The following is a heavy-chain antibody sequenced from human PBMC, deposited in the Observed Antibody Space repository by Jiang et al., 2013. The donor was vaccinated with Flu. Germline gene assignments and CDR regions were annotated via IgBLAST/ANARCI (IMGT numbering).Heavy chain of an antibody. CDR2: ISGNSGIT. V-gene: IGHV3-23*01. J-gene: IGHJ3*02. Sequence: VSGISGNSGITYYADSVKGRFTISRDNSKNTLYLQMDSLSAEDTAVYYCAKDSTLVRGVISFEGIRSAFDIWGPGTMVIVSS. D-gene: IGHD3-10*01. CDR3: AKDSTLVRGVISFEGIRSAFDI.